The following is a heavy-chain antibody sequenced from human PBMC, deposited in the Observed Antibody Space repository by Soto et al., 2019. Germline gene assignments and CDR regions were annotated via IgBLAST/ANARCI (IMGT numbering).Heavy chain of an antibody. J-gene: IGHJ3*02. CDR1: GFTFSSYS. D-gene: IGHD2-21*01. CDR2: ISSSSSSYI. V-gene: IGHV3-21*01. CDR3: ARSWGGLDAFDI. Sequence: PGGSLRLSCAASGFTFSSYSMNWVRQAPGKGLEWVSSISSSSSSYIYYADSVKGRFTISRDNAKNSLYLQMNSLRAEDTAVYYCARSWGGLDAFDIWGQGTMVTVSS.